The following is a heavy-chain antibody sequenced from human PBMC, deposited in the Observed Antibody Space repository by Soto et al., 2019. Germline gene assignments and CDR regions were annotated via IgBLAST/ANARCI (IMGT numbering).Heavy chain of an antibody. CDR1: GFTFNIYW. CDR2: IEKDGTKK. J-gene: IGHJ5*02. D-gene: IGHD1-1*01. V-gene: IGHV3-7*01. Sequence: EVHLVESGGGLVQPGGSLRLSCDASGFTFNIYWMTWFRQAPGKGLEWVANIEKDGTKKYYMDSVKGRFTISRDNAKNSLYLQMDSLRTEDTAVYYCARTGPGKYNGFDPWGQGTLVTVSS. CDR3: ARTGPGKYNGFDP.